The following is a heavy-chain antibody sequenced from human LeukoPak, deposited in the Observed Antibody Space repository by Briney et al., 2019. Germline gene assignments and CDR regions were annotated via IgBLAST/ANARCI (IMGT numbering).Heavy chain of an antibody. J-gene: IGHJ6*02. CDR2: IYHSGST. Sequence: SETLSLTCTVSGYSISSGYYWGWIRQPPGKGLEWIGSIYHSGSTYYNPSLKSRVTISVDTSKNQFSLKLSSVTAADTAVYYCARDLNSGMDVWGQGTTVTVSS. CDR1: GYSISSGYY. CDR3: ARDLNSGMDV. V-gene: IGHV4-38-2*02.